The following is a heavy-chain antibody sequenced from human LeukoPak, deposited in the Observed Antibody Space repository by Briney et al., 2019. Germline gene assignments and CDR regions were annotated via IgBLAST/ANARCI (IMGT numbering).Heavy chain of an antibody. J-gene: IGHJ4*02. V-gene: IGHV3-30-3*01. CDR1: GFTFSSYA. Sequence: GGSLRLSCAASGFTFSSYAMSWVRQAPGKGLEWVAVISYDGSNKYYADSVKGRFTISRDNSKNTLYLQMNSLRAEDTAVYYCARQGWSYWGQGTLVTVSS. CDR3: ARQGWSY. D-gene: IGHD2-15*01. CDR2: ISYDGSNK.